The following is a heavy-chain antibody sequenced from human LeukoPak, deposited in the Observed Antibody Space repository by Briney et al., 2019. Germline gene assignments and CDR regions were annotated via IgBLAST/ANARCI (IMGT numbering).Heavy chain of an antibody. CDR2: IYTSGST. Sequence: SQTLSLTCTVSGGSISSGSYYWSWIRQPAGKGLEWIGRIYTSGSTNYNPSLKSRVTISVDTSKNQFSLKLSSVTAADTAVYYCAKHHFFSRWSPFDYWGQGTLVTVSS. V-gene: IGHV4-61*02. CDR3: AKHHFFSRWSPFDY. CDR1: GGSISSGSYY. J-gene: IGHJ4*02. D-gene: IGHD6-13*01.